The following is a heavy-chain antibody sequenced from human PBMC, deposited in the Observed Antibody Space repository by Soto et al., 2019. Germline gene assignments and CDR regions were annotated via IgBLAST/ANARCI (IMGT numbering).Heavy chain of an antibody. CDR2: ISTNNDAI. V-gene: IGHV3-48*01. D-gene: IGHD2-15*01. Sequence: GGSLRLSCAASGFSISDCSMNWVRRAPGKGLEWISYISTNNDAIYCADSVKGRFTISRDNAKNSLYLQMNSLRAEDTAVYYCARSLGYCSGGSCHYYMDVWGKGTTVTVSS. CDR3: ARSLGYCSGGSCHYYMDV. CDR1: GFSISDCS. J-gene: IGHJ6*03.